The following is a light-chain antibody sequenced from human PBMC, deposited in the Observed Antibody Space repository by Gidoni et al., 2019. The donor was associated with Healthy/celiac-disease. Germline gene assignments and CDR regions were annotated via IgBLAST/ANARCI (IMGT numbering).Light chain of an antibody. J-gene: IGKJ3*01. CDR1: QSLSSY. CDR2: AAS. Sequence: DIQMTQSPSSLSASVGDRVTITCRASQSLSSYLNWYQQKPGKAPKLLIYAASSLQSGVPSRVSGSGSGTDFTLTISSLQPEEFATYYCQQSYSTAPFTFGPGTKVDIK. V-gene: IGKV1-39*01. CDR3: QQSYSTAPFT.